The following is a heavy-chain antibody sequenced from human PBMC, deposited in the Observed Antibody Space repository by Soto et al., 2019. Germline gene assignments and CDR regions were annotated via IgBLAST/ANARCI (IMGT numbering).Heavy chain of an antibody. CDR3: ARRCNSASCDLFDP. CDR1: GGSIRSSNHF. J-gene: IGHJ5*02. CDR2: IYYTGST. V-gene: IGHV4-39*01. D-gene: IGHD2-2*01. Sequence: PSETLALTCTVSGGSIRSSNHFWGWIRQPPGKGLEWIGTIYYTGSTNYKPSLKSRVTISVDTSKNQFSLKLSSVTAADSAVYYCARRCNSASCDLFDPWGQGTLDTVSS.